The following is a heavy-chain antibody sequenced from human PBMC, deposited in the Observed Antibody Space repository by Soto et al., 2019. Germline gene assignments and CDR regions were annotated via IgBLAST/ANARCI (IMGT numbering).Heavy chain of an antibody. V-gene: IGHV1-8*01. D-gene: IGHD6-6*01. CDR3: ARLSEESSSSNYYYFYMDV. CDR2: MNPQTGNT. CDR1: GYTFTRYD. Sequence: QVQLVQSGSEGKEPGASMKISCQASGYTFTRYDITWVRQATGQGLEWMGWMNPQTGNTAYAEKFQGRVTMTRSTSINTAYRELSGLRSENTAVYYCARLSEESSSSNYYYFYMDVW. J-gene: IGHJ6*03.